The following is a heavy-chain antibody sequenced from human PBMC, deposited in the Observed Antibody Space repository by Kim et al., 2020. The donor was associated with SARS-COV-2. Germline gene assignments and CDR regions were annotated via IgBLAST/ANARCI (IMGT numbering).Heavy chain of an antibody. CDR1: GGTFSSYA. CDR3: ARGFEGRAYCGGDCYPNRAYYYYGMDV. Sequence: SVKVSCKASGGTFSSYAISWVRQAPGQGLEWMGGIIPIFGTANYAQKFQGRVTITADESTSTAYMELSSLRSEDTAVYYCARGFEGRAYCGGDCYPNRAYYYYGMDVWGQGTTVTVSS. J-gene: IGHJ6*02. V-gene: IGHV1-69*13. CDR2: IIPIFGTA. D-gene: IGHD2-21*01.